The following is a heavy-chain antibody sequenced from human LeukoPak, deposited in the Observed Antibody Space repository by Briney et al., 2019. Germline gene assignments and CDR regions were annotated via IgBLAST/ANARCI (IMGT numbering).Heavy chain of an antibody. CDR2: INWNGGST. D-gene: IGHD3-22*01. CDR1: GFTFDDYG. V-gene: IGHV3-20*04. CDR3: AIGLYYYDSSGYYYLGY. J-gene: IGHJ4*02. Sequence: GGSLRLSCAASGFTFDDYGMSWVRQAPGKGLEWVSGINWNGGSTGYADSVKGRFTISRDNAKNSLYLQMNSLRAEDTALYYCAIGLYYYDSSGYYYLGYWGQGTLVTVSS.